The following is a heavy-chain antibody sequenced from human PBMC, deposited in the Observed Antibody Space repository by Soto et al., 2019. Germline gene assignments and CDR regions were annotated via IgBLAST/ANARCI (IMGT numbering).Heavy chain of an antibody. V-gene: IGHV4-30-2*01. CDR1: GGSISSGGYS. Sequence: SETLSLTCAVSGGSISSGGYSWSWIRQPPGKGLEWIGYIYHSGSTYYNPSLKSRVTISVDRSKNQFYLKLSSVTAADTAVYYCARGYYCSGSYAFDIWGQGTMVTVSS. J-gene: IGHJ3*02. D-gene: IGHD3-10*01. CDR2: IYHSGST. CDR3: ARGYYCSGSYAFDI.